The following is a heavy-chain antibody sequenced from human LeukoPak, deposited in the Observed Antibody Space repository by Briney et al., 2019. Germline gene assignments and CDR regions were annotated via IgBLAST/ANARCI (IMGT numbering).Heavy chain of an antibody. CDR1: GGSFSGYY. J-gene: IGHJ6*02. CDR2: INHSGST. Sequence: SETLSLTCAVYGGSFSGYYWSWIRQPPGKGLEWIGEINHSGSTNYNPSLKSRVTISVDTSKNQFSLKLSSVTAADTAVYYCARGEAERILRNYYYYGMDVWGQGTTVTVSS. CDR3: ARGEAERILRNYYYYGMDV. V-gene: IGHV4-34*01. D-gene: IGHD2-15*01.